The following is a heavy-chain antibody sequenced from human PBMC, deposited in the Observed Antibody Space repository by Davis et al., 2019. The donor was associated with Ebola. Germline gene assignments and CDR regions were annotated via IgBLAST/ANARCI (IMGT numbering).Heavy chain of an antibody. D-gene: IGHD6-13*01. V-gene: IGHV5-10-1*04. CDR2: IDPSDSYS. CDR1: GYSFTTYW. Sequence: GESLKISCQGSGYSFTTYWISWVRQMPGKGLEWMGDIDPSDSYSNYSPSFQGQVTVSVDKSIDTAFLQWSSLKASDTAIYFCARTSSRSLDFWGQGTLVTVS. CDR3: ARTSSRSLDF. J-gene: IGHJ4*02.